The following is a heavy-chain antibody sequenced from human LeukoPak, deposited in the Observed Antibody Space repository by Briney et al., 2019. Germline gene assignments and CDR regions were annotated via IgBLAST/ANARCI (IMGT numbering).Heavy chain of an antibody. D-gene: IGHD3-22*01. CDR3: AKDEINYYDHDAFDI. V-gene: IGHV3-23*01. CDR1: GFTFSSYA. Sequence: GGSLRLSCAASGFTFSSYAMSWVRQAPGKGREWVSAISGSGGSTYYADSVKGRFTISRDNSKNTLYLQMNSLRAEDTAVYYCAKDEINYYDHDAFDIWGQGTMVTVSS. J-gene: IGHJ3*02. CDR2: ISGSGGST.